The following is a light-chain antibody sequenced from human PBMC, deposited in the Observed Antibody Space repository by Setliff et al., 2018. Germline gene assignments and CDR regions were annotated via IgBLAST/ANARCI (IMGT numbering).Light chain of an antibody. CDR3: GSFTSTTTFYV. CDR2: EVF. V-gene: IGLV2-18*02. CDR1: YSDIGGHDR. J-gene: IGLJ1*01. Sequence: QSALAQPPSVSGSPGQSVTISCSGTYSDIGGHDRVSWYQQPPGAAPKLIIYEVFNRPSGVPDRFSGSKSGTTASLTISGLLAEDEADYFCGSFTSTTTFYVFGPGTKATVL.